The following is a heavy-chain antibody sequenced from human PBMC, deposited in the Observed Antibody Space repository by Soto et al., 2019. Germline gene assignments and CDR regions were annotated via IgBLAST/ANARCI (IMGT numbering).Heavy chain of an antibody. CDR2: INPSGGST. D-gene: IGHD2-21*02. CDR3: ARAGVVTAFPPALGY. Sequence: ASVKVSCKASGYTFTSYYMHWVRQAPGQGLEWMGIINPSGGSTSYAQKSQGRVTMTRDTSTSTVYMELSSLRSEDTAVYYCARAGVVTAFPPALGYWGQGTLVTVSS. CDR1: GYTFTSYY. J-gene: IGHJ4*02. V-gene: IGHV1-46*01.